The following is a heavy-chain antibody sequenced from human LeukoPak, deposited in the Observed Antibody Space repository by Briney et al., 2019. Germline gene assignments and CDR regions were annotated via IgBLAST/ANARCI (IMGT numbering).Heavy chain of an antibody. CDR2: ISNGGSTI. CDR1: GFTFSSYE. V-gene: IGHV3-48*03. CDR3: ARDKGSGSYYPFDY. D-gene: IGHD3-10*01. Sequence: GGSLRLSCAASGFTFSSYEMSWVRQAPGKGLEWISYISNGGSTIYYADSVKGRFTISRDNAKNSLFLQLNSLRAEDTAVYYCARDKGSGSYYPFDYWGQGTLVTVSS. J-gene: IGHJ4*02.